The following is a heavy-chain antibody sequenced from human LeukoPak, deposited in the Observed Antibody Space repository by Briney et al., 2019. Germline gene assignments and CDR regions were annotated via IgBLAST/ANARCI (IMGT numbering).Heavy chain of an antibody. CDR3: AREITTTVTTYGWFDP. CDR2: INPNSGGT. CDR1: GCTFTGYY. Sequence: ASVKVSCKASGCTFTGYYMHWVRQAPGQGLEWMGWINPNSGGTNYAQKFQGRVTMTRDTSISTAYMELSRLRSDDTAVYYCAREITTTVTTYGWFDPWGQGTLVTVSS. J-gene: IGHJ5*02. D-gene: IGHD4-11*01. V-gene: IGHV1-2*02.